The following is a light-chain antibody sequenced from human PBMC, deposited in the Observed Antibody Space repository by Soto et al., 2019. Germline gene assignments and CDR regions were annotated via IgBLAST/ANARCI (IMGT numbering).Light chain of an antibody. CDR2: GAS. CDR3: QQYDSSCFT. J-gene: IGKJ3*01. Sequence: IVLTQSPGTLSLSPGQRATVSCRASQSVASSYLTWYQQKPGQAPRLLIYGASTRASGVPDRFSGSGSGTDFTLTISRLEPEDSAVYYCQQYDSSCFTFGPGTKVEIK. V-gene: IGKV3-20*01. CDR1: QSVASSY.